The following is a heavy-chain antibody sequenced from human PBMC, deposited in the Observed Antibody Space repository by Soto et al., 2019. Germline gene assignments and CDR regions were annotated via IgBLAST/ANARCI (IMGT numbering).Heavy chain of an antibody. D-gene: IGHD3-3*01. Sequence: PGGSLTLSCAASGFPFSSYGMHWVRQAPGKGLEWVAVIWYDGSNKYYADSVKGRFTISRDNSKNTLYLQMNSLRAEDTAVYYCAGELANLEWLSLFDYWGQGTLVTVSS. J-gene: IGHJ4*02. CDR1: GFPFSSYG. CDR2: IWYDGSNK. CDR3: AGELANLEWLSLFDY. V-gene: IGHV3-33*01.